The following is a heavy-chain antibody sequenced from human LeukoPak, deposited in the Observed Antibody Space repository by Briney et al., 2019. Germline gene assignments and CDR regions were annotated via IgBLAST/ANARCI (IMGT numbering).Heavy chain of an antibody. D-gene: IGHD2-8*01. CDR2: MNPNSGNT. CDR1: GYTFTSYD. Sequence: ASVKVSCKASGYTFTSYDINWVRQATGQGLEWMGWMNPNSGNTGYAQKFQGRVTMTRNTSISTAYMELSSLRSEDTAVYYCARGGYCTNGVCCTGIFDYWGQGTLVTVSS. J-gene: IGHJ4*02. CDR3: ARGGYCTNGVCCTGIFDY. V-gene: IGHV1-8*01.